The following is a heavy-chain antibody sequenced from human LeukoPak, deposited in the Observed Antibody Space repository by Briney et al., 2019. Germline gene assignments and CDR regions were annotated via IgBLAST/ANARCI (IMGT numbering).Heavy chain of an antibody. V-gene: IGHV1-8*03. Sequence: ASVKVSCKASGYTFTSYDINWVRQATGQGLEWMGYMDPDSGVTAYAQKFQGRVTITRNTSISTAYMEVTSLGSDDTAVYYCARGGGTDLWGQGTLVTVSS. CDR1: GYTFTSYD. D-gene: IGHD1-7*01. CDR3: ARGGGTDL. CDR2: MDPDSGVT. J-gene: IGHJ5*02.